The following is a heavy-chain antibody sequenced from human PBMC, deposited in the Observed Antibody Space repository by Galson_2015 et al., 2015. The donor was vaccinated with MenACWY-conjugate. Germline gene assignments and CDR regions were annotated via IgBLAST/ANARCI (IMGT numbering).Heavy chain of an antibody. CDR2: ISAYNGNT. D-gene: IGHD6-13*01. V-gene: IGHV1-18*01. CDR3: ARDRGTGYSSTWSEGSFDY. Sequence: SVKVSCKASGYSFSDYGVSWVRQAPGQGLEWTGWISAYNGNTHYGQKFQGRVTVTTDTSTSTAYMEVRSLRSDDTAVYYCARDRGTGYSSTWSEGSFDYWGQGTLVSVSS. CDR1: GYSFSDYG. J-gene: IGHJ4*02.